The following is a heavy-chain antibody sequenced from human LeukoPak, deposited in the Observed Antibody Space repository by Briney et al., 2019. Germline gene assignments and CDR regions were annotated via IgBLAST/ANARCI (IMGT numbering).Heavy chain of an antibody. CDR1: GYTFTGYY. D-gene: IGHD2-2*01. J-gene: IGHJ6*03. CDR3: ARGTCSSTSCYYYYYMDV. CDR2: INPNSGGT. Sequence: GASVKVSCKASGYTFTGYYMHWVRQAPGQGLEWMGLINPNSGGTNYAQKFQGRVTMTRDTSISTAYMELSRLRSDDTAVYYCARGTCSSTSCYYYYYMDVWGKGTTVTVSS. V-gene: IGHV1-2*02.